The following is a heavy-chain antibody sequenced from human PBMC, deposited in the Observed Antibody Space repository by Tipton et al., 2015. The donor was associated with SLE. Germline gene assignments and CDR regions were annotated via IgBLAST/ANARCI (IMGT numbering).Heavy chain of an antibody. Sequence: TLSLTCTVSGGSISSSSYYWGWIRQPPGKGLEWIGSIYYSGSTYYNPSLKSRVTISVDTSKNQFSLKLSSVTAADTAVYYCAGDDEGSSYYDFWSVYVWAIWGQGTMVTVSS. CDR2: IYYSGST. J-gene: IGHJ3*02. V-gene: IGHV4-39*07. D-gene: IGHD3-3*01. CDR1: GGSISSSSYY. CDR3: AGDDEGSSYYDFWSVYVWAI.